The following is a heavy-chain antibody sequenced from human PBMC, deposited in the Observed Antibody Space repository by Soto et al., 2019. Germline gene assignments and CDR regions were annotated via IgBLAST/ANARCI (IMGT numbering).Heavy chain of an antibody. CDR1: GFTFSSYA. Sequence: GGSLRLSCAASGFTFSSYAMSWVRQAPGKGLEWVSAISGSGGSTYYADSVKGRFTISRDNSKNTLYLQMNSLRTEDTAVYYCAKGYSSSWVPFDYWGQGTLVTVSS. CDR2: ISGSGGST. V-gene: IGHV3-23*01. D-gene: IGHD6-13*01. CDR3: AKGYSSSWVPFDY. J-gene: IGHJ4*02.